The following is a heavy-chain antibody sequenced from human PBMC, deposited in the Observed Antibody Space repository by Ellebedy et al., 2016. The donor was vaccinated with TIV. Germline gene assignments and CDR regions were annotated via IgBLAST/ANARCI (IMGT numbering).Heavy chain of an antibody. CDR3: ARDPVGVGPAFDV. CDR1: GFTFSDYF. CDR2: IPASGTGI. J-gene: IGHJ3*01. D-gene: IGHD4-23*01. V-gene: IGHV3-11*01. Sequence: PGGSLRLSCAGSGFTFSDYFMSWVRQAPGKGLEWISYIPASGTGIYYADSVKGRFTISRDNSKDTLFLQMNSLRAEDTAIYFCARDPVGVGPAFDVWGQGTMVTVSS.